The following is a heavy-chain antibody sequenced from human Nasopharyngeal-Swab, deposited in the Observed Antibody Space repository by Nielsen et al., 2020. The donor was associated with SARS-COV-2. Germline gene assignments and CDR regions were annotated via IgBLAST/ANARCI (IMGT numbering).Heavy chain of an antibody. D-gene: IGHD5-12*01. CDR2: ISGADDSK. Sequence: GESLKISCSASGFIFKNYAMNWVRQAPGRGLEWVSAISGADDSKKYADSVKGRFTISRDNSKNTLDLQMNSLRAEDTAMYYCAKDRDSGDDSGEYYHYYGMDVWGQGTSVTVS. J-gene: IGHJ6*02. CDR1: GFIFKNYA. CDR3: AKDRDSGDDSGEYYHYYGMDV. V-gene: IGHV3-23*01.